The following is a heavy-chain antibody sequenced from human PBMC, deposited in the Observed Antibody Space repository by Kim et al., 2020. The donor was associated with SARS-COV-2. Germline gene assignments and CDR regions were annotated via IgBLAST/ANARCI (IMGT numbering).Heavy chain of an antibody. CDR1: GGTFSSYA. D-gene: IGHD3-22*01. V-gene: IGHV1-69*06. CDR2: IIPIFGTA. J-gene: IGHJ4*02. CDR3: ARWDSSGYYLDY. Sequence: SVKVSCKASGGTFSSYAISWVRQAPGQGLEWMGGIIPIFGTANYAQKFQGRVTITADKSTSTAYMELSSLRSEDTAVYYCARWDSSGYYLDYWGQGTLVTVSS.